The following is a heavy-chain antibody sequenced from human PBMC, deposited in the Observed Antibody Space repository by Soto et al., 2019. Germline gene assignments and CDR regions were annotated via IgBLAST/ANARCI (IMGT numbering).Heavy chain of an antibody. CDR1: RFTFSNYA. CDR2: ISAGGGST. V-gene: IGHV3-23*01. J-gene: IGHJ4*02. Sequence: PGGSLRLSCAASRFTFSNYAMSWVRQAPGKGLEWVSAISAGGGSTNYADSVKGRFTIPRDNSKNSLYLQMNSLRAEDTAVYYYARDLNLGSFDYWGQGTLVTVSS. CDR3: ARDLNLGSFDY.